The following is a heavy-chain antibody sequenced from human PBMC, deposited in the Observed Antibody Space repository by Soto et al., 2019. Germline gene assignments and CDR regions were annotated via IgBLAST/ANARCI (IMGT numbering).Heavy chain of an antibody. CDR1: GGSISNYY. CDR3: ARGGSSAYYLGVSWLDP. CDR2: FYYSGST. D-gene: IGHD3-22*01. J-gene: IGHJ5*02. V-gene: IGHV4-59*01. Sequence: SETLSLTCTVSGGSISNYYWSWIRQPPWKGLEWIGYFYYSGSTNYNPSLKSRVTISVDTSKNQFSLKLSSVTAADTAVYYCARGGSSAYYLGVSWLDPWGQGALVTVSS.